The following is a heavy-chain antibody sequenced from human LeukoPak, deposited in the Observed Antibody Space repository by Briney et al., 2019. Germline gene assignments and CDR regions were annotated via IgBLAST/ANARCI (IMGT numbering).Heavy chain of an antibody. V-gene: IGHV2-5*02. D-gene: IGHD1-26*01. CDR2: IYWDDDK. Sequence: ESGPTLGKPPQTPTLTCTFSGFSLSTSAVGVGSIPQPPRKAPGWLALIYWDDDKRYSPSLKSRLTITKDTSKNQVVLTMTNMDPVDTATYYCAHRIVGTHWDAFDIWGQGTMVTVSS. CDR3: AHRIVGTHWDAFDI. CDR1: GFSLSTSAVG. J-gene: IGHJ3*02.